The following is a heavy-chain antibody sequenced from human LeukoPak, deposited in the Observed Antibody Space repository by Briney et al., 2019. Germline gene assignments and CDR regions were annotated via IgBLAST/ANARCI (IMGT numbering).Heavy chain of an antibody. Sequence: TETLSLTCTVSGGPISSYYWSWIRQPPGKGLEWIGYIYYSGSTNYNPSLKSRVTISVDTSKNQFSLKLSSVTAADTAVCYCARVGGYNSPFVYWGQGTLVTVSS. CDR3: ARVGGYNSPFVY. CDR1: GGPISSYY. V-gene: IGHV4-59*01. CDR2: IYYSGST. D-gene: IGHD5-24*01. J-gene: IGHJ4*02.